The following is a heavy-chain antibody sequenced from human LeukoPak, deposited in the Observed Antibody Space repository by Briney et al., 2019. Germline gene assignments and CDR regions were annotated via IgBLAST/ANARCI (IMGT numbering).Heavy chain of an antibody. Sequence: SETLSLTCTVSGGSISSSSYYWGWIRQPPGKGLEWIGSIYYSGSTYYNPSLKSRVTISVDTSKNQFSLKLSSVTAADTAVYYCARGPIAVANDAFDIWGQGTMVTVSS. D-gene: IGHD6-19*01. J-gene: IGHJ3*02. CDR1: GGSISSSSYY. CDR2: IYYSGST. CDR3: ARGPIAVANDAFDI. V-gene: IGHV4-39*01.